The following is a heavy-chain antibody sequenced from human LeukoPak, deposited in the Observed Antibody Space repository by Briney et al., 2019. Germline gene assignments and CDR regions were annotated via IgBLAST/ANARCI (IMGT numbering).Heavy chain of an antibody. CDR2: INSDGSST. J-gene: IGHJ4*02. Sequence: GGSLRLSCAASGFTVSSNYMSWVRQAPGKGLVWVSRINSDGSSTSYADSVKGRFTISRDNAKNTLYLQMNSLRAEDTAVYYCASSPEDGPDYWGQGTLVTVSS. CDR1: GFTVSSNY. V-gene: IGHV3-74*01. CDR3: ASSPEDGPDY. D-gene: IGHD5-24*01.